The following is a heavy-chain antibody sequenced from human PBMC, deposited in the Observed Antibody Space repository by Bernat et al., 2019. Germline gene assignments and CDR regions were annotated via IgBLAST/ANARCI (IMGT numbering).Heavy chain of an antibody. CDR1: GGSISSGGYY. CDR3: ARGIVATGYYFDY. D-gene: IGHD5-12*01. V-gene: IGHV4-31*03. Sequence: QVQLQESGPGLVKPSQTLSLTGTVSGGSISSGGYYWSWIRQHPGKGLEWIGYIYYSGSTYYNPSLKSRVTISVDTSKNQFSLKLSSVTAADTAVYYCARGIVATGYYFDYWGQGTLVTVSS. CDR2: IYYSGST. J-gene: IGHJ4*02.